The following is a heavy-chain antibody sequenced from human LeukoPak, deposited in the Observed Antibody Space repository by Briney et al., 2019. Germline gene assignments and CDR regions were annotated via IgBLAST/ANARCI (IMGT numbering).Heavy chain of an antibody. CDR3: ARVRLRQVDFDY. V-gene: IGHV1-18*01. CDR1: GYTFTNYG. Sequence: ASVKVSCKASGYTFTNYGISWVRQAPGQGLEWMGWINSYNGNINYAQKFQGRVTVTTDTSTSTAYTEPWSLKSDDTAVYFCARVRLRQVDFDYWGQGTLVTVSS. D-gene: IGHD4-17*01. CDR2: INSYNGNI. J-gene: IGHJ4*02.